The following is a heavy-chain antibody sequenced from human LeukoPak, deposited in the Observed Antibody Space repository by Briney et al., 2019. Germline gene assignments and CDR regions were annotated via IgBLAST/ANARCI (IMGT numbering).Heavy chain of an antibody. CDR3: ARGRTTGTTIDY. J-gene: IGHJ4*02. CDR1: GGSISSGSYY. Sequence: SQTLSLTCTVSGGSISSGSYYWSWIRQTAGKGLESIGRIYTSGSTNYNPSLKSRVTISVDTSKNQFSLKLSSVTAADTAVYYCARGRTTGTTIDYWGQGTLVPVSS. CDR2: IYTSGST. D-gene: IGHD1-7*01. V-gene: IGHV4-61*02.